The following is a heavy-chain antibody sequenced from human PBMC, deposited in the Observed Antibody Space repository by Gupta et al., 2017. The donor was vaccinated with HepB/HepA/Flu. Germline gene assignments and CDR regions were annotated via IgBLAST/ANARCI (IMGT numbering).Heavy chain of an antibody. CDR2: IRGSDST. J-gene: IGHJ4*02. Sequence: EVQLLGSGGGLVQPGGSQRLSCAASGCTCCNYVLSRGRYAPGMGLEWVSAIRGSDSTNYADSVKGRFTISRDNSMNTLYLEMNSLRAEDTAVYYCAKGSMAVAGPGRLYYFDYWGQGTLVTVSS. D-gene: IGHD6-19*01. CDR3: AKGSMAVAGPGRLYYFDY. V-gene: IGHV3-23*01. CDR1: GCTCCNYV.